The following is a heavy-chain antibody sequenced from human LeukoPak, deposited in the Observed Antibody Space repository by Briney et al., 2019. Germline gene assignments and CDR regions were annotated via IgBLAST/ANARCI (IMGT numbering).Heavy chain of an antibody. Sequence: PGGSLRLSCAASGFTFSSFAMSWVRQAPGKGLEWVSVVSGSGGSTNYADSVKGRFTISRDNSKNTLYLQMNSLRVEDTAVYYCAKDRNCDFWSGYHNYFDYWGQGTLVTVSS. D-gene: IGHD3-3*01. V-gene: IGHV3-23*01. CDR2: VSGSGGST. CDR1: GFTFSSFA. CDR3: AKDRNCDFWSGYHNYFDY. J-gene: IGHJ4*02.